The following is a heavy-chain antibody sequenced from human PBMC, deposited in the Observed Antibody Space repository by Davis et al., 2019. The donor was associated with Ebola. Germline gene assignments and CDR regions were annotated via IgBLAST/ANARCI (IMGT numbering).Heavy chain of an antibody. V-gene: IGHV1-69*08. Sequence: SVKVSCKASGGTFSTYTFSWLRQAPGQGPEWLGRIIPLVDTINYAQKFQGRVTISADMSTSTVYMELSRLRSDDTAVYYCARETTERIVVVILDYYYYGMDVWGKGTTVTVSS. CDR1: GGTFSTYT. CDR3: ARETTERIVVVILDYYYYGMDV. D-gene: IGHD3-22*01. CDR2: IIPLVDTI. J-gene: IGHJ6*04.